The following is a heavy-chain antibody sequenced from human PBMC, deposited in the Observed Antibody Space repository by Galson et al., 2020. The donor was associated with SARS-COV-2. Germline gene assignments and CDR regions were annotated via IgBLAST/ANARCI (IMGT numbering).Heavy chain of an antibody. D-gene: IGHD3-10*01. V-gene: IGHV4-38-2*01. J-gene: IGHJ4*02. Sequence: SETLSITCAASDTSFDSTYLCAWIRLPPGKGLEWTGNIFYTWTAYSHPSLKSRVTMSVDTSKKQFALTLHPLTAADTAIYYCARSPMVRGKIPPVWGQGTLVTVSS. CDR2: IFYTWTA. CDR1: DTSFDSTYL. CDR3: ARSPMVRGKIPPV.